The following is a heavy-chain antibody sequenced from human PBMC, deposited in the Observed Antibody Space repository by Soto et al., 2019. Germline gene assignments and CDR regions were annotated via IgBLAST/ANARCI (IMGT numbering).Heavy chain of an antibody. CDR1: GFTFSSYA. CDR2: ISGSGGST. D-gene: IGHD3-22*01. J-gene: IGHJ4*02. CDR3: AKDHVGSGYQIPDY. V-gene: IGHV3-23*01. Sequence: EVQLLESGGGLVQPGGSLRLSCAASGFTFSSYAMSWVRQAPGKGLEWVSAISGSGGSTYYADSVKGRFTISRDNSKNKLYLQMNSLRAEDTAVYYCAKDHVGSGYQIPDYWGQGTLVTVSS.